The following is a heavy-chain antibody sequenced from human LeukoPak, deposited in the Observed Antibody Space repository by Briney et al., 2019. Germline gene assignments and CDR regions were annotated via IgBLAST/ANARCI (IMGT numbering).Heavy chain of an antibody. CDR3: ARRSGEGYFDY. CDR2: IYSGGDT. V-gene: IGHV3-66*01. Sequence: PGGSLRLSCAASGFTVSSNYMTWVRQAPGKGLEWLSVIYSGGDTYYADSVKGRFTISRDNSKNTLYLQMNSLRAEDTALYHCARRSGEGYFDYWGQGTLVTVSS. D-gene: IGHD1-26*01. CDR1: GFTVSSNY. J-gene: IGHJ4*02.